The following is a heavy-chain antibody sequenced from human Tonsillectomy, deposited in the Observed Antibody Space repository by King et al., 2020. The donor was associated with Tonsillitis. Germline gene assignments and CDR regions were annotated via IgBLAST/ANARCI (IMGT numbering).Heavy chain of an antibody. Sequence: VQLVQSGGGVVQPGRSLRLSCAASGFTFSSYGMHWVRQAPGKGLEWVAIIWYDGTNKYYADSVKGRFTISRDNSRDTLYLQMNSLRAEDPAVYYCASDYCGGDCYWLDYWGQGTLVTVSS. CDR1: GFTFSSYG. CDR2: IWYDGTNK. CDR3: ASDYCGGDCYWLDY. J-gene: IGHJ4*02. D-gene: IGHD2-21*02. V-gene: IGHV3-33*08.